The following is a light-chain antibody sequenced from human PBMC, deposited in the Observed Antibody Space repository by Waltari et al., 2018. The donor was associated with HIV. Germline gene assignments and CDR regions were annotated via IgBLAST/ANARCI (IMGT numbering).Light chain of an antibody. CDR3: SSYSRSNTLV. CDR1: SSDVGVHNS. V-gene: IGLV2-14*03. J-gene: IGLJ1*01. CDR2: AVN. Sequence: QSALTQPASVSGSPGQSIPLSCTGTSSDVGVHNSVPWYQQHPGKAPTLMIYAVNDRPSGISDRFSGSKSGNTASLTISGLRAEDEADYYCSSYSRSNTLVFGSGTKVTVL.